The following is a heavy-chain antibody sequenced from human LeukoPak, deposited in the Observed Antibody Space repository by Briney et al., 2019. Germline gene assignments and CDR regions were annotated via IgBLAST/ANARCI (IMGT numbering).Heavy chain of an antibody. Sequence: SETLSLTCTVSGGSISSYYWSWIRQPPGKGLEWIGYIYYSGSTNYNPSLKSRVTISVDTSKNQFSLKLSSVTAADTAVYYCAREDYYDSSGYFMRWFDPWGQGTLVTVSS. J-gene: IGHJ5*02. CDR1: GGSISSYY. CDR2: IYYSGST. CDR3: AREDYYDSSGYFMRWFDP. D-gene: IGHD3-22*01. V-gene: IGHV4-59*12.